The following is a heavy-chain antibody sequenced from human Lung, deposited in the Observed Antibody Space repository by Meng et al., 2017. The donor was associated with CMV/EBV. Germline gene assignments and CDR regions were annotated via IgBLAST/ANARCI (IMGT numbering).Heavy chain of an antibody. J-gene: IGHJ4*02. Sequence: SSSSDDYFWSWIRLPPGKGLEWLGYIRHSRSSYSIPSLQSRLTMTYDTSRNQFSLSLTSVTAADTAIYYCVRGSYYFAGDGYYYDFWGPGTLVTVSS. CDR2: IRHSRSS. CDR3: VRGSYYFAGDGYYYDF. D-gene: IGHD3-22*01. V-gene: IGHV4-30-4*01. CDR1: SSSSDDYF.